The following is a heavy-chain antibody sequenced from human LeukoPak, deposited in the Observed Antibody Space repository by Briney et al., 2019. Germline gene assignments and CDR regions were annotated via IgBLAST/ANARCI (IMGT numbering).Heavy chain of an antibody. CDR2: IYNNGGT. D-gene: IGHD3-10*01. V-gene: IGHV4-31*03. Sequence: SETLSLTCTVSGGSISSGGYYWSWIRQYPGKGLEWIGYIYNNGGTYYNPSLESRLTISINTSKSQFSLRLSSVTAADTAVYYCARDRGVPLWFGEYWFDPWGQGTLVTVSS. J-gene: IGHJ5*02. CDR1: GGSISSGGYY. CDR3: ARDRGVPLWFGEYWFDP.